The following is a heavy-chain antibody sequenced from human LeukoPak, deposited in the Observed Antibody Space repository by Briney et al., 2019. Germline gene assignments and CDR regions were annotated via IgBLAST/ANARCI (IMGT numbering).Heavy chain of an antibody. CDR1: GFSFSDHA. Sequence: GGSLRLSCAASGFSFSDHAMNWVRQAPGKGLEWVSSLSETGDTTDYADSVKGRFTISRDNSKNTLYLQMNSLRPDDTAVYYRARQWLVGIWGQGTLVTVSS. CDR2: LSETGDTT. D-gene: IGHD6-19*01. J-gene: IGHJ4*02. CDR3: ARQWLVGI. V-gene: IGHV3-23*01.